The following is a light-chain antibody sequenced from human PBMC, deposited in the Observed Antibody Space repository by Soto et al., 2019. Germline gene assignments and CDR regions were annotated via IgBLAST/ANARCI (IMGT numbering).Light chain of an antibody. V-gene: IGKV1-33*01. J-gene: IGKJ5*01. CDR3: QQYDNLLPT. CDR2: DAS. Sequence: DIQMTQSPSSLSASVGDRVTITCQASQDISNYLNWYQQKPGKAPKLLIYDASNLETGVPSRFSGIGSGTDFPLTISSLQPEVVATYYCQQYDNLLPTFGQGTRLEIK. CDR1: QDISNY.